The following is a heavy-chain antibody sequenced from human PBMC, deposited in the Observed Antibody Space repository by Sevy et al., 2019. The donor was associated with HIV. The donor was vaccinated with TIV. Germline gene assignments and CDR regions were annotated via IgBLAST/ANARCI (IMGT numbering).Heavy chain of an antibody. Sequence: GGSLRLSCTASGFTFSTYAMYWVRQAPGKGLEWVAVISDDGNNKDYADSVKGRFTVSRDNSKNTLYLQMYSLRAEDTSVYCCAGHYYDTTGYYYPLDYWGQGTLVTVSS. CDR3: AGHYYDTTGYYYPLDY. J-gene: IGHJ4*02. D-gene: IGHD3-22*01. CDR1: GFTFSTYA. CDR2: ISDDGNNK. V-gene: IGHV3-30*04.